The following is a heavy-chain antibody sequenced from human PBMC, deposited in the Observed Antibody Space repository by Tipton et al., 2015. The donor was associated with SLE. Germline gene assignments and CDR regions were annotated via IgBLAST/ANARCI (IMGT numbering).Heavy chain of an antibody. CDR3: AGRIAVAGLDY. V-gene: IGHV4-61*01. CDR1: GGSISSSSHY. D-gene: IGHD6-19*01. J-gene: IGHJ4*02. Sequence: TLSLTCTVSGGSISSSSHYWSWIRQPPGKGLEWIGYIYYSGSTNYNPSLKSRVTISVDTSKNQFSLKLSSVTAADTAVYYCAGRIAVAGLDYWGQGTLVTVSS. CDR2: IYYSGST.